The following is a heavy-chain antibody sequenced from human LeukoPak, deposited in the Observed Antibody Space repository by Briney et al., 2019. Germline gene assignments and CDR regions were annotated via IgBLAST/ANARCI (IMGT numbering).Heavy chain of an antibody. CDR3: AELGITMIGGV. V-gene: IGHV3-48*03. D-gene: IGHD3-10*02. J-gene: IGHJ6*04. CDR1: EFTFSSYE. Sequence: GGSLRLSCTVSEFTFSSYEMNWVRQAPGKGLEWVSYISSSGSTIYYADSVKGRFTISRDNAKNSLYLQMNSLRAEDTAVYYCAELGITMIGGVWGKGTTVTISS. CDR2: ISSSGSTI.